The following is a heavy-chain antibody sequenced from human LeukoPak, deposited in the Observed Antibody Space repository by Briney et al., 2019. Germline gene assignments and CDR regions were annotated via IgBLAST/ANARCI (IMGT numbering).Heavy chain of an antibody. V-gene: IGHV4-59*01. CDR2: IYYSGST. CDR3: ARGRYDFWSGYWPDYGMDV. Sequence: PSETLSLTCTVSGGSISSYYWSWIRQPPGKGLEWIGYIYYSGSTNYNPSLKSRVTISVDTSKNQFSLKLSSVTAADTAVYYCARGRYDFWSGYWPDYGMDVWGQGTTVTVSS. CDR1: GGSISSYY. J-gene: IGHJ6*02. D-gene: IGHD3-3*01.